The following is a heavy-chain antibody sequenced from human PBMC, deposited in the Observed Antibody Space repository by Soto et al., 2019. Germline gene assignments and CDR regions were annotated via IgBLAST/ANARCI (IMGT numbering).Heavy chain of an antibody. D-gene: IGHD4-17*01. V-gene: IGHV4-4*02. J-gene: IGHJ4*02. CDR2: IYHSGST. Sequence: QVQLQESGPGLVKPSGTLSLTCAVSGASISSSNWWSCVRQAPGKGLEWIGEIYHSGSTNYNPSPRCXVTISVDESKNQFSLLLTSVTAADTAVYYCAGGYGGNYFDSWGQGILVTVSS. CDR3: AGGYGGNYFDS. CDR1: GASISSSNW.